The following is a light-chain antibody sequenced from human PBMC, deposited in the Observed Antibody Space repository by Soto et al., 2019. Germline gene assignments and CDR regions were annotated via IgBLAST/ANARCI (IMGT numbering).Light chain of an antibody. Sequence: ESVLTQSPGTLSLSQGERATLSCRASQSVSSSYLAWYQQKPGQAPRLLIYGASSRATGIPDRFSGSGSGTDFTLTISSLQPDDFATYCCQHYNIYSEAFGQGTNVAIK. V-gene: IGKV3-20*01. CDR1: QSVSSSY. J-gene: IGKJ1*01. CDR2: GAS. CDR3: QHYNIYSEA.